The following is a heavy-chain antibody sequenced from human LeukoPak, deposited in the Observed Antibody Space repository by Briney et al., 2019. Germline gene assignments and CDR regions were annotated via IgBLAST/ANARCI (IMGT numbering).Heavy chain of an antibody. CDR2: INPDGSER. CDR3: TRDLAAVPGPRMDV. Sequence: GGSLRLSCAASGFSFSSYYMSWVRQAPGKGLEWVALINPDGSERYYVDSVKGRFTISRDNARNSLYLQMDSLRDDDTAMYFCTRDLAAVPGPRMDVWGQGTTVTVSS. J-gene: IGHJ6*02. D-gene: IGHD6-19*01. V-gene: IGHV3-7*03. CDR1: GFSFSSYY.